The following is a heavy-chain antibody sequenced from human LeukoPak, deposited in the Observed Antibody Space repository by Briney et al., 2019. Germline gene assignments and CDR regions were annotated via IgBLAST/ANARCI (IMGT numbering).Heavy chain of an antibody. CDR2: ISNSGNT. CDR3: ATTAAITAPDNYFDS. D-gene: IGHD6-6*01. Sequence: SETLSLTCAVSSGSISSSKWWSWVRQPPGKGLEWIGEISNSGNTNYNPSLKSRVTISIDKSKNQFSLKLSSVTAADTAMYYCATTAAITAPDNYFDSWGQGTLVTVSS. CDR1: SGSISSSKW. J-gene: IGHJ4*02. V-gene: IGHV4/OR15-8*02.